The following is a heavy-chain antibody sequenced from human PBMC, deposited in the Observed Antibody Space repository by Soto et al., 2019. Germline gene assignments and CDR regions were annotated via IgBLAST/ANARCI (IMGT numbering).Heavy chain of an antibody. CDR3: ARNPVRGANYFEY. D-gene: IGHD3-10*01. CDR1: CGSFSGYY. J-gene: IGHJ4*02. V-gene: IGHV4-34*01. CDR2: INHSGST. Sequence: PSETLSLTCAVYCGSFSGYYWSWIRQPPGKGLEWIGEINHSGSTNYNPSLKSRVTISVDTSKNQFSLKLSSVTAADTAVYYCARNPVRGANYFEYWGQGTLVTVSS.